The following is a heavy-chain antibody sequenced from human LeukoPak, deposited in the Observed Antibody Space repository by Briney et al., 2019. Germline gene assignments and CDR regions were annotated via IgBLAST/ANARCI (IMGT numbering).Heavy chain of an antibody. CDR1: GGSFTRYY. V-gene: IGHV4-34*01. CDR3: ARLCLGYCSSTSCHLVSDYYGMDV. Sequence: PDTLSLTCALYGGSFTRYYWSCVPQPPGKGLESIREIKHTGSTNYNPTLTSRVTISVDTSKNQFSLKLSSVPAADAAVYYCARLCLGYCSSTSCHLVSDYYGMDVWGKGATVTVSS. CDR2: IKHTGST. J-gene: IGHJ6*04. D-gene: IGHD2-2*01.